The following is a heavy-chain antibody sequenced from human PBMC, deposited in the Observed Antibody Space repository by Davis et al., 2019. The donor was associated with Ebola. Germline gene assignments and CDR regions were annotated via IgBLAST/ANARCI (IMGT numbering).Heavy chain of an antibody. CDR2: ISAYNGNT. CDR1: GYTFTSYG. V-gene: IGHV1-18*04. CDR3: ARGRIAAAGTVVGNWFDP. J-gene: IGHJ5*02. D-gene: IGHD6-13*01. Sequence: ASVKVSCKASGYTFTSYGISWVRQAPGQGLEWMGWISAYNGNTNYAQKLQGRVTMTTDTSTSTAYMELRSLRSDDTAIYYCARGRIAAAGTVVGNWFDPWGQGTLVIVSS.